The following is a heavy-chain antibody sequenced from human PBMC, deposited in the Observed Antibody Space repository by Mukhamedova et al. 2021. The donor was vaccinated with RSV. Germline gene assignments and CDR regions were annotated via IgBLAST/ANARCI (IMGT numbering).Heavy chain of an antibody. CDR3: ARQGGPQYQLLVNWFDP. V-gene: IGHV3-7*01. D-gene: IGHD1-7*01. Sequence: GLEWVASIKQDGRQTNCVDSVRGRFTISRDNAKNSLYLQMNSLRAEDTAVYYCARQGGPQYQLLVNWFDPWGPGTLVTVSS. CDR2: IKQDGRQT. J-gene: IGHJ5*02.